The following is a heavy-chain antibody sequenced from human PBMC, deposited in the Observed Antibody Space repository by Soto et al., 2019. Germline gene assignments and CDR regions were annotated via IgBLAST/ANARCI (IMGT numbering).Heavy chain of an antibody. V-gene: IGHV1-46*01. J-gene: IGHJ4*02. CDR3: VIAPNFFDI. CDR2: INPSRGSA. CDR1: GFPFTSFF. Sequence: ASVKVSCKASGFPFTSFFIHWVRQAPGQGLEWMGVINPSRGSANYAQKFQGRLTLTRDTSSSTVYMDLSSLKSEDTALYYCVIAPNFFDIWGQGTLVTVSS.